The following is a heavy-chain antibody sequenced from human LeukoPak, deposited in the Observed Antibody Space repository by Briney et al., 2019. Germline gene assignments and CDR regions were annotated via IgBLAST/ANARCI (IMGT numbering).Heavy chain of an antibody. CDR2: INPNSGGT. V-gene: IGHV1-2*02. J-gene: IGHJ4*02. Sequence: ASVKVSCKASGYTFTGYYMHWVRQASGQGLEWMGWINPNSGGTNYAQKFQGRVTMTRDTSISTAYMELSRLRSDDTAVYYCARDYDSSGYHFDYWGQGTLVTVSS. CDR3: ARDYDSSGYHFDY. D-gene: IGHD3-22*01. CDR1: GYTFTGYY.